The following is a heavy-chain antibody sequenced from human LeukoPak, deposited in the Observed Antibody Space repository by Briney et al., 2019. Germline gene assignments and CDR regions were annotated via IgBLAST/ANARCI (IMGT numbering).Heavy chain of an antibody. D-gene: IGHD3-22*01. CDR2: IRYDGSNK. CDR1: GFTFSSYG. J-gene: IGHJ4*02. Sequence: PGGSLRLSCAASGFTFSSYGMHWVRQAPGKGLEWVAFIRYDGSNKYYADSVEGRFTISRDNSKNTLYLQMNSLRAEDTAVYYCAKDHPYGVVVINYIFDYWGQGTLVTVSS. V-gene: IGHV3-30*02. CDR3: AKDHPYGVVVINYIFDY.